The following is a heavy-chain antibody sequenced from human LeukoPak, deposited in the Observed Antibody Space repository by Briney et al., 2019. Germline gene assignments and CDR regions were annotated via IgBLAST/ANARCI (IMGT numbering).Heavy chain of an antibody. V-gene: IGHV3-21*06. Sequence: PGGSLRLSCAASGFTFSSYWMSWVRQAPGKGLEWVSSISSSSTYIDNADSVKGRFTISRDNAKNSLYLQMNSLRAEDTAVYYCARDRTFKTQFDLWGRGTLVTVSS. CDR1: GFTFSSYW. CDR3: ARDRTFKTQFDL. CDR2: ISSSSTYI. J-gene: IGHJ2*01.